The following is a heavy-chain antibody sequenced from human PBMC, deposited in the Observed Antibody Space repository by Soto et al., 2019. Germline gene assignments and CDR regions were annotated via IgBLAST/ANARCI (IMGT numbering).Heavy chain of an antibody. CDR3: ATEPYSGYFRARSNDY. CDR2: ISGSGGST. D-gene: IGHD5-12*01. Sequence: GSLRLSCAASGFTFSSYAMSWVRQAPGKGLEWVSAISGSGGSTYYADSVKGRFTISRDNSKNTLYLQMNSLRAEDTAVYYCATEPYSGYFRARSNDYWGQGTLVTVSS. CDR1: GFTFSSYA. V-gene: IGHV3-23*01. J-gene: IGHJ4*02.